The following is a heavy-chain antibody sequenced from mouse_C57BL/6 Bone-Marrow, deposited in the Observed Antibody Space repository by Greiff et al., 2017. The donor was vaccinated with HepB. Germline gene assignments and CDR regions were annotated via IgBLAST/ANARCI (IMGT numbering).Heavy chain of an antibody. V-gene: IGHV1-81*01. CDR3: ARLRRGYFDV. CDR1: GYTFTSYG. D-gene: IGHD1-2*01. Sequence: QVQLQQSGAELARPGASVKLSCKASGYTFTSYGISWVKQRTGQGLEWIGEIYTRSGNTYYNEKFKGKATLTADKSTSTAYMELRSLTSEDTAVYFCARLRRGYFDVWGTGTTVTVSS. CDR2: IYTRSGNT. J-gene: IGHJ1*03.